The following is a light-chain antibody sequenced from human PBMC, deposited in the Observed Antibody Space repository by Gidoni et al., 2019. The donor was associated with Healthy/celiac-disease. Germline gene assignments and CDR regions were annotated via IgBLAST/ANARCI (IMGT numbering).Light chain of an antibody. CDR3: QQSYSTPLT. J-gene: IGKJ3*01. V-gene: IGKV1-39*01. CDR1: QSISSY. CDR2: AAS. Sequence: DIQMTQSPSSLSASVGDRVTITCRASQSISSYLNWYQQKPGKAPKLLIYAASSLQSGVPSRFSGSGSGTDFTLTIGSLHPEDFATYYCQQSYSTPLTFGPGTKVDIK.